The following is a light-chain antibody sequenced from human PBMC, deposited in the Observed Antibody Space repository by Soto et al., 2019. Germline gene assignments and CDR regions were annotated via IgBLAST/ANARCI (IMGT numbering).Light chain of an antibody. CDR3: QQRSEWPRT. CDR2: DAS. CDR1: QSISSS. V-gene: IGKV3-11*01. J-gene: IGKJ1*01. Sequence: EIVLTQSPATLSLSPGGRATLSCRTSQSISSSLAWYQQKPGQAPRLLIYDASSRATGLPARFSGSGSGTDFTLTIGSLEPEDFAVYYCQQRSEWPRTFGQGTKVEIK.